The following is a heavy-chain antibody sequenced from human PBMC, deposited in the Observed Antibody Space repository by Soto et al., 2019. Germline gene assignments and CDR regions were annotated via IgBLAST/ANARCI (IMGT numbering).Heavy chain of an antibody. Sequence: GASVKVSCKASGYTFTSYAMHWVRQAPGQGLEWMGWISAYNGNTNYAQKLQGRFTMTTDTSTSTAYMELRSLRSDDTAVYYCARPRGRGSFPYGMDVWGQGTTVTVSS. V-gene: IGHV1-18*01. CDR1: GYTFTSYA. J-gene: IGHJ6*02. CDR2: ISAYNGNT. D-gene: IGHD1-26*01. CDR3: ARPRGRGSFPYGMDV.